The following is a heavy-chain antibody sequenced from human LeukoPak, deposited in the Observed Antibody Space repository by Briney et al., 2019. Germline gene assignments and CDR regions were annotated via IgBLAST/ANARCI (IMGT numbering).Heavy chain of an antibody. J-gene: IGHJ4*02. V-gene: IGHV3-23*01. CDR3: AILSILLVPAAKQGLDC. Sequence: GGSLRLSCATSGFTFYDYAMSWVRQVPGKGLEWVSGISGSGGNTYYAESVKGRFSISRDSSTKMLYLQMNSLRVEDTAVYYCAILSILLVPAAKQGLDCWGQGTLVSVSS. D-gene: IGHD2-2*01. CDR1: GFTFYDYA. CDR2: ISGSGGNT.